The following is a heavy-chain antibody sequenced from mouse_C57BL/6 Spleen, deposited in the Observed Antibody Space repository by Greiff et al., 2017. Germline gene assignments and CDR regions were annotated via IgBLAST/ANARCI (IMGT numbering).Heavy chain of an antibody. D-gene: IGHD2-3*01. CDR3: ARTEEHDGEFDD. V-gene: IGHV1-62-2*01. CDR1: GYTFTEYT. J-gene: IGHJ2*01. Sequence: QVQLKESGAELVKPGASVKLSCKASGYTFTEYTIHWVKQRPGQGLEWIGWLYPGSGSIKYNEKFKDKATLTADKSSSTVYMKLSRLTSEDSAVYYCARTEEHDGEFDDWGQGTTLTVSS. CDR2: LYPGSGSI.